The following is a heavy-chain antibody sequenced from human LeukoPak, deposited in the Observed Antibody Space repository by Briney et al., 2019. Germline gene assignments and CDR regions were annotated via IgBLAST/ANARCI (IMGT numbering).Heavy chain of an antibody. CDR3: ARLDYYDSSGLDY. CDR2: INHSGST. V-gene: IGHV4-34*01. J-gene: IGHJ4*02. Sequence: KASETLSLTCAVYGGSFSGYYWSWIRQPPGKGLEWIGEINHSGSTNYNPSLKSRVTISVDTSKNQFSLKLSSVTAADTAVYYCARLDYYDSSGLDYWGQGTLVTVSS. D-gene: IGHD3-22*01. CDR1: GGSFSGYY.